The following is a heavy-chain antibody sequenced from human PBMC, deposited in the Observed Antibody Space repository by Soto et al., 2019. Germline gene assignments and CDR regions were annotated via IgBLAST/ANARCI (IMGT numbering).Heavy chain of an antibody. J-gene: IGHJ4*02. V-gene: IGHV3-30*18. CDR3: AKGGNIYTSGWYAPSLDY. CDR2: ISYDGSNQ. Sequence: QVQLVESGGGVAQPGRSLRLSCAASGFTFSNYGMHWVRQAPGKGLEWVGVISYDGSNQYYADSVEGRITISRDNSKNTLYLQVNSLRAEDTAVYYCAKGGNIYTSGWYAPSLDYWGQGTLVTVSS. D-gene: IGHD6-19*01. CDR1: GFTFSNYG.